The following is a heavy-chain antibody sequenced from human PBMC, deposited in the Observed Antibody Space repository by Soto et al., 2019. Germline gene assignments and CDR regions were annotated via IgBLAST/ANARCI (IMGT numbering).Heavy chain of an antibody. CDR2: IYYSRTT. D-gene: IGHD3-3*01. V-gene: IGHV4-30-4*01. Sequence: QMQLQESGPGLVKASQTLSLTCTVSGGSINTGDYYWTWIRQPRGKGLEWIGNIYYSRTTYYNPYLKSRVTLSLDTSKNSFALRLTSVTAADTAVYYCARGVDFEGFSPYGMDVWGQGTTVTVSS. J-gene: IGHJ6*02. CDR1: GGSINTGDYY. CDR3: ARGVDFEGFSPYGMDV.